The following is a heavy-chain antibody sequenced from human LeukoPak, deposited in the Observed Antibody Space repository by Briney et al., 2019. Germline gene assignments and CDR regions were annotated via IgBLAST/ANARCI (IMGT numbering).Heavy chain of an antibody. V-gene: IGHV3-7*03. Sequence: GGSLRLSCAASGFTFSSYWMSWVRQAPGKGLEWVANIKQDGSEKYYVDSVKGRFTISRDNAKNSLYLQMNSLRAEDTAVYYCARTSGSYSFYFDYWGLGTLVTVSS. CDR3: ARTSGSYSFYFDY. CDR1: GFTFSSYW. J-gene: IGHJ4*02. CDR2: IKQDGSEK. D-gene: IGHD3-10*01.